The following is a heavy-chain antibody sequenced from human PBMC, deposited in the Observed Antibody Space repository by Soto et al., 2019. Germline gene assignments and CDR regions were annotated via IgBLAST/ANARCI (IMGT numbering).Heavy chain of an antibody. J-gene: IGHJ5*02. V-gene: IGHV3-23*01. CDR1: GFTFSSYA. CDR2: ISGSGGST. Sequence: GGSLRLSCAASGFTFSSYAMSWVRQAPGKGLEWVSAISGSGGSTYYADSVRGRFTISRDNSKNTLYLQMNSLRAEDTAVYYCAKFSSYDSSGYYFESSFDPWGQGTLVTVSS. CDR3: AKFSSYDSSGYYFESSFDP. D-gene: IGHD3-22*01.